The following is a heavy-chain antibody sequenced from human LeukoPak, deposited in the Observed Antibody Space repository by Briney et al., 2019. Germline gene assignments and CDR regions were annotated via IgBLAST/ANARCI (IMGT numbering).Heavy chain of an antibody. CDR1: GFIFSSYW. CDR3: ARGHYDSSGYYYWFDP. Sequence: PGGSLRLSCAASGFIFSSYWMHWVRQAPGKGLVWVSRINSDGSSTSYADSVKGRFTISRDNAKNTLYLQMNSLRAEDTAVYYCARGHYDSSGYYYWFDPWGQGTLVTVSS. CDR2: INSDGSST. J-gene: IGHJ5*02. V-gene: IGHV3-74*01. D-gene: IGHD3-22*01.